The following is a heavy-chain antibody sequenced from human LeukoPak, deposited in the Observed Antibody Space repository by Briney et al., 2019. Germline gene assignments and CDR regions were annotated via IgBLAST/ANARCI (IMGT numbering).Heavy chain of an antibody. CDR1: GGSISSYY. J-gene: IGHJ3*02. D-gene: IGHD2-15*01. CDR3: ASPDSFDAFDI. CDR2: IYTSGST. V-gene: IGHV4-4*07. Sequence: SETLSFTCTVSGGSISSYYWNWIRQPPGKGLEWIGRIYTSGSTNYNPSLKSRVTISVDTSKNQFSLKLSSVTAADTAVYYCASPDSFDAFDIWGQGTMVTVSS.